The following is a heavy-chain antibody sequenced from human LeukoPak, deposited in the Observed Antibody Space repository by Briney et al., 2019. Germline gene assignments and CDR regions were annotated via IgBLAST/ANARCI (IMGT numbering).Heavy chain of an antibody. J-gene: IGHJ4*02. CDR1: GFTFSSYA. Sequence: GGPLRLSCAASGFTFSSYAMNWVRQAPGKGLEWVSTITGSGGSAYYAGSVKGRFTISRDNSKNTLYLQMNSLRAEDTAVYYCAMALSSIRKVPDYWGRGTLVTVSS. D-gene: IGHD5-12*01. V-gene: IGHV3-23*01. CDR2: ITGSGGSA. CDR3: AMALSSIRKVPDY.